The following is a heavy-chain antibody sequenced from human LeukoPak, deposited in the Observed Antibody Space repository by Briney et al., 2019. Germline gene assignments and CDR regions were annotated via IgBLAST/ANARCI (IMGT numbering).Heavy chain of an antibody. Sequence: SVKVSCKASGGTFSSYAISWVRQAPGQGLEWMGRIIPILGIANYAQKFQGRVTITADRSTSTAYMELSSLRSEDTAVYYCARGVGYGSGSYNDYWGQGTLVTVSS. CDR3: ARGVGYGSGSYNDY. V-gene: IGHV1-69*04. D-gene: IGHD3-10*01. CDR2: IIPILGIA. J-gene: IGHJ4*02. CDR1: GGTFSSYA.